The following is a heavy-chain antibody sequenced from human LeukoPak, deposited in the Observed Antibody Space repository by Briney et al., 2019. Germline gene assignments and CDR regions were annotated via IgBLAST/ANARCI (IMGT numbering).Heavy chain of an antibody. CDR2: IFYSGST. V-gene: IGHV4-59*04. Sequence: KPSETLSLTCTVSGGSTSSYYWSWIRQPAGKGLEWIGNIFYSGSTYYNPSLKSRVTISVDTSKNQFSLKLSSVTATDTAVYYCARREGANWFDPWGQGTLVTVSS. CDR3: ARREGANWFDP. J-gene: IGHJ5*02. D-gene: IGHD3-16*01. CDR1: GGSTSSYY.